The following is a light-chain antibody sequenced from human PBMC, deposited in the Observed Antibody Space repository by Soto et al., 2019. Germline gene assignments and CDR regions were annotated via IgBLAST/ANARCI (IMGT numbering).Light chain of an antibody. CDR1: SGDVGSYKY. V-gene: IGLV2-14*01. Sequence: QSALTQPASVSGSPGQSISVSCTGSSGDVGSYKYVSWYQQHPGKAPKLIIYEVNKRPSGVSGRFSGSKSGNTASLTISGLQAEDEADYYCSSYTITSTLVIFGGGTKLTVL. CDR2: EVN. J-gene: IGLJ2*01. CDR3: SSYTITSTLVI.